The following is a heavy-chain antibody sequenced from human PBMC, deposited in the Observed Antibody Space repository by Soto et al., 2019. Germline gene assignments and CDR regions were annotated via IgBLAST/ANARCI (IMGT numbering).Heavy chain of an antibody. CDR3: ARPRYDSSGTPFDY. CDR1: GFTFSSYW. Sequence: EVQLVESGGGLVQPGGSLRLSCAASGFTFSSYWMHWVRQVPGKGLVWVSRIASDGSSTNYADSVKGRFTISRDKAKNTLYLQMNSLRAEDTAVYYCARPRYDSSGTPFDYWGQGTLVTVSS. V-gene: IGHV3-74*01. CDR2: IASDGSST. J-gene: IGHJ4*02. D-gene: IGHD3-22*01.